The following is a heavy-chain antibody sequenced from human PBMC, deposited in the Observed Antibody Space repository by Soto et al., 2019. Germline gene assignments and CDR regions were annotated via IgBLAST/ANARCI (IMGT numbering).Heavy chain of an antibody. J-gene: IGHJ1*01. D-gene: IGHD3-16*01. CDR3: DSLLTHLASPAQH. CDR1: GGSSSSGDDY. V-gene: IGHV4-30-4*01. CDR2: IHSSGST. Sequence: PSETLALACTVSGGSSSSGDDYWSGIRQPPGKGLECIGFIHSSGSTYYNPSLKSPLTISVDTSKNQFSLKLSAVTAADTAVYYCDSLLTHLASPAQH.